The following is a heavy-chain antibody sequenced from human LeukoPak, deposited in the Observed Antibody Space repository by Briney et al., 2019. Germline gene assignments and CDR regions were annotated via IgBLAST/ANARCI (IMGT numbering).Heavy chain of an antibody. CDR1: GGTFSSYA. J-gene: IGHJ3*02. Sequence: GASVKVSCKASGGTFSSYAISWVRQAPGQGLEWMRGIIPIFGTANYAQKFQGRVTITTDEFTSTAYMELSSLRSEDTAVYYCARARAGQDAFDIWGQGTMVTVSS. CDR2: IIPIFGTA. V-gene: IGHV1-69*05. D-gene: IGHD6-19*01. CDR3: ARARAGQDAFDI.